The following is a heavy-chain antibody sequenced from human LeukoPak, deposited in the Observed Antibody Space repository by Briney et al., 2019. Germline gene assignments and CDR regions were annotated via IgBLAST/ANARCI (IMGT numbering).Heavy chain of an antibody. CDR3: ARGRILHAFDI. CDR1: GFTFDDYG. V-gene: IGHV3-20*04. CDR2: INWNGGST. Sequence: GGSLRLSCAASGFTFDDYGMSWVRQAPGKGLEWVSGINWNGGSTGYADSVKGRSTISRDNAKNSLYLQMNSLRAEDTAVYYCARGRILHAFDIWGQGTMVTVSS. J-gene: IGHJ3*02.